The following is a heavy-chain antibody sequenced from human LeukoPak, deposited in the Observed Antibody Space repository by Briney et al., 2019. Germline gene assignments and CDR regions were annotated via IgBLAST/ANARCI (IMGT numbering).Heavy chain of an antibody. V-gene: IGHV3-74*01. CDR1: GFRFSGSW. CDR2: INTDGGRT. D-gene: IGHD6-13*01. J-gene: IGHJ4*02. CDR3: ARESGYTYGA. Sequence: GGSLQLSCAAPGFRFSGSWMHWGGPAQGRCLVWVSLINTDGGRTAYADSVKGRFTISRDNAKNTLYLQMNSLRAEDTAVYYCARESGYTYGAWGQGTLVTVSS.